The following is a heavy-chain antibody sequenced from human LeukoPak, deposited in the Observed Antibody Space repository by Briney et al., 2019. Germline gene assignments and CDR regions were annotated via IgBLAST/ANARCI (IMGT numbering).Heavy chain of an antibody. CDR2: INTNTGKP. CDR3: TSVIVGATAPWFDP. V-gene: IGHV7-4-1*02. CDR1: GNILIRHT. J-gene: IGHJ5*02. D-gene: IGHD1-26*01. Sequence: GASVKVSCKASGNILIRHTINWVRQAPGQGLEWMGWINTNTGKPVYAQGLTGRFVFSWDTSVSTAYLQISSLKTEDTGIYFCTSVIVGATAPWFDPWGQGTPVTVSS.